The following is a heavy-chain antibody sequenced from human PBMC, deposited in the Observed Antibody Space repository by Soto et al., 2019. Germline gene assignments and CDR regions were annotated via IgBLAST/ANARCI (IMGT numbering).Heavy chain of an antibody. J-gene: IGHJ6*02. Sequence: QVQLVQSGAEVKKPGASVKVSCKASGYTFTNYAMHWVRQAPGQRLKWMGWINAGNGNTKYSQKFQGRVTITRDTSASTDYMELSSLMSEDTAVYYCARDACSGTSCHTQENYYAMDVWGQGTMVTVSS. V-gene: IGHV1-3*01. CDR2: INAGNGNT. D-gene: IGHD2-2*01. CDR3: ARDACSGTSCHTQENYYAMDV. CDR1: GYTFTNYA.